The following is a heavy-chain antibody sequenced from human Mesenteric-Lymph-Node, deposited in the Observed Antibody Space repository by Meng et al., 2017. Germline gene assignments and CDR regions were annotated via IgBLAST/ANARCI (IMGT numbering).Heavy chain of an antibody. CDR1: GFTFSSYA. V-gene: IGHV3-30*01. J-gene: IGHJ4*02. CDR3: ATISSGWYFDY. D-gene: IGHD6-19*01. CDR2: ISYDGSNK. Sequence: GESLKISCAASGFTFSSYAMHWVRQAPGKGLEWVAVISYDGSNKYYADSVKGRFTISRDNSKNTLYLQMNSLRAEDTAVYYCATISSGWYFDYWGQGTLVTVSS.